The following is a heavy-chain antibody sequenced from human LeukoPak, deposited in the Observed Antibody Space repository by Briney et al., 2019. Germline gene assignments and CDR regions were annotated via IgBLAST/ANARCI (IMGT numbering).Heavy chain of an antibody. CDR2: INHSGST. J-gene: IGHJ3*02. CDR1: GGSFSGYY. CDR3: AREPQVQGYYYDSSPPFDAFDI. V-gene: IGHV4-34*01. Sequence: SPSETLSLTCAVYGGSFSGYYWSWIRQPPGKGPEWIGEINHSGSTNYNPSLKSRVTISVDTSKNQFSLKLSSVTAADTAVYYCAREPQVQGYYYDSSPPFDAFDIWGQGTMVTVSS. D-gene: IGHD3-22*01.